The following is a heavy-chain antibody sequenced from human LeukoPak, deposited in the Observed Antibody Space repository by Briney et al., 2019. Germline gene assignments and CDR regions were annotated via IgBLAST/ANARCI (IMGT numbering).Heavy chain of an antibody. CDR2: IKQDGSEK. CDR1: GLTFSSIW. D-gene: IGHD6-19*01. CDR3: ARGRKLAVAGSGPHFDY. J-gene: IGHJ4*02. Sequence: PGGPLNLSCAASGLTFSSIWRSWARQAPGKGLRWVANIKQDGSEKYYVDSVKGRFTISRDSAKNSLYLQMNSLRAEDTAVYYCARGRKLAVAGSGPHFDYWGQGTLVSVSS. V-gene: IGHV3-7*01.